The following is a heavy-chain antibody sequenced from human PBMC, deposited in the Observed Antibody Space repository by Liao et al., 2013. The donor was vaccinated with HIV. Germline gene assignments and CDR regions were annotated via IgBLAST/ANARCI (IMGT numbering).Heavy chain of an antibody. V-gene: IGHV4-4*07. CDR1: GGSISSYY. Sequence: QVQLQESGPGLVKPSETLSLTCTVSGGSISSYYWNWVRQSAGKGLEWIGRIYTSGSTNYNPSLKSRVTMSVDTSKNQFSLKLSSVTAADTAVYYCARDWSSSWYWLDYWGQGTLVTVSS. CDR3: ARDWSSSWYWLDY. D-gene: IGHD6-13*01. J-gene: IGHJ4*02. CDR2: IYTSGST.